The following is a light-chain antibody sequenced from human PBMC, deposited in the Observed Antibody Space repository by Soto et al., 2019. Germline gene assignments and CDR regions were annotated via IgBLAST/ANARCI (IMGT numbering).Light chain of an antibody. CDR1: QSVSSY. V-gene: IGKV3-11*01. Sequence: IVLTQSPATLSLSPGERATLSCRASQSVSSYLAWYQQKPGQAPRLLIYDASNRATVIPARFSGSGSGTDFTLTISSLEPEDFAVYYCQQRSNWPRYTFGQGTKLEIK. CDR3: QQRSNWPRYT. J-gene: IGKJ2*01. CDR2: DAS.